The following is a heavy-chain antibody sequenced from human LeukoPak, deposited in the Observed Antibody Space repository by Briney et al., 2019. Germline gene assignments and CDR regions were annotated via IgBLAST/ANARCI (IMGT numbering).Heavy chain of an antibody. D-gene: IGHD4-23*01. Sequence: GGSLRLSCAASGFTFSSYAMHWVRQAPGKGLEYVSAISSNGGSTYYANSVKGRFTISRDNSKNTLYLQMGSLRAEDMAVYYCARDRSMVTTLGAYYFDYWGQGTLVTVSS. CDR2: ISSNGGST. J-gene: IGHJ4*02. CDR1: GFTFSSYA. CDR3: ARDRSMVTTLGAYYFDY. V-gene: IGHV3-64*01.